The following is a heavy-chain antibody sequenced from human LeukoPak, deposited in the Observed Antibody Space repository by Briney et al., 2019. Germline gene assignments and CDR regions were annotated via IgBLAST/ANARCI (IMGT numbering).Heavy chain of an antibody. Sequence: GGSLRLSCAASGFTFSDYYMSWIRQAPGKGLEWVSYISSSSSYTNYADSVKGRFTISRDNAKNSLYLQMNSLRAEDTAVYYCAREESNDAFDIWGQGTMVTVSS. V-gene: IGHV3-11*05. CDR3: AREESNDAFDI. D-gene: IGHD4-11*01. CDR1: GFTFSDYY. J-gene: IGHJ3*02. CDR2: ISSSSSYT.